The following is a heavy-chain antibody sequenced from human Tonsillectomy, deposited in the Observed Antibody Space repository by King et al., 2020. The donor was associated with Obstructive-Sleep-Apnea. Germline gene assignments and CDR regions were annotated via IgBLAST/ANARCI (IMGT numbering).Heavy chain of an antibody. CDR1: GGSISSSDYY. J-gene: IGHJ4*02. CDR2: IYYSGST. D-gene: IGHD4-17*01. CDR3: VREDYGDFECAY. Sequence: QLQESGPGLVKPSETLSLTCTVSGGSISSSDYYWGWIRQPPGKGLEWIWSIYYSGSTYYNPSLKSRVTISLDTSKNHFSLRLSSVTAADTAVYYCVREDYGDFECAYWGQGTLVTVSS. V-gene: IGHV4-39*07.